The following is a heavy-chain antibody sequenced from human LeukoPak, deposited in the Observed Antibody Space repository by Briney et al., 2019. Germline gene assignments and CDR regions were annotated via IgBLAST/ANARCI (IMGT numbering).Heavy chain of an antibody. V-gene: IGHV3-48*01. J-gene: IGHJ4*02. CDR2: ISSTGSRI. Sequence: GGSLRLSCAASRFSFSLYNMNWVRQAPGKGLEWVSYISSTGSRIYYADSVKGRFTISRDNAKNTLFLQMDSLRAEDTAIYYCAGGSGSYLNYWGQGTLVTVSS. CDR3: AGGSGSYLNY. D-gene: IGHD1-26*01. CDR1: RFSFSLYN.